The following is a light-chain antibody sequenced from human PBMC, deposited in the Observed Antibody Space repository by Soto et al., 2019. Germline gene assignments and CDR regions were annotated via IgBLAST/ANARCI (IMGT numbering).Light chain of an antibody. Sequence: QPVLTQSSSASASLGSSVKLTCTLNSGHRTYSIAWHQQQPGKAPRHLLKLEGSGSYSKGSGVPDRFSGSSSGADRYLTISNLQFEDEADYYCETWDTNTRVFGGGTQLTVL. J-gene: IGLJ3*02. V-gene: IGLV4-60*02. CDR3: ETWDTNTRV. CDR2: LEGSGSY. CDR1: SGHRTYS.